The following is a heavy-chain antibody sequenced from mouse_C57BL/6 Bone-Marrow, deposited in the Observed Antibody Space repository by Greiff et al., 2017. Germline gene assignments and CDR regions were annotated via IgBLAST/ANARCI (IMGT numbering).Heavy chain of an antibody. V-gene: IGHV1-80*01. CDR3: ARGWYGSSYFDY. Sequence: QVQLKQSGAELVKPGASVKISCKASGYAFSSYWMNWVKQRPGKGLEWIGQIYPGDGDTNYNGKFKGKATLTADKSSSTAYVQLRSLTSGDSAVYFCARGWYGSSYFDYWGQGTTLTVSS. J-gene: IGHJ2*01. CDR1: GYAFSSYW. CDR2: IYPGDGDT. D-gene: IGHD1-1*01.